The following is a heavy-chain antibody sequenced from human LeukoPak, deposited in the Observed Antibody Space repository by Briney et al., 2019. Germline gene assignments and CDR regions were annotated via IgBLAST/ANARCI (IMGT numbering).Heavy chain of an antibody. CDR1: GFTFNSNY. CDR3: ARGRSPVDRAFDA. J-gene: IGHJ3*01. Sequence: GGSLRLSCAASGFTFNSNYMSWVRQAPGKGLEWVSSVYSGGDTYYTGSVKGRFTISRDNSQNTLYLQMNSLRAEDTAVYYCARGRSPVDRAFDAWGQGTVVTVSS. V-gene: IGHV3-53*01. D-gene: IGHD6-19*01. CDR2: VYSGGDT.